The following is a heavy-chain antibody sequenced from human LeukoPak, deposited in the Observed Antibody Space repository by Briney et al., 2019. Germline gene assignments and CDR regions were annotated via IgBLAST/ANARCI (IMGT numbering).Heavy chain of an antibody. CDR1: GGSISSYY. CDR3: ARLYDWFDP. V-gene: IGHV4-4*07. J-gene: IGHJ5*02. Sequence: SETLSLTCTVSGGSISSYYWSWIRQPAGKGLEWIGRIYSTGSTSYNPSLKSRVSISADTSNNQFSLKMSSVTAADTAVYYCARLYDWFDPWGQGTLVTVSS. D-gene: IGHD3-16*01. CDR2: IYSTGST.